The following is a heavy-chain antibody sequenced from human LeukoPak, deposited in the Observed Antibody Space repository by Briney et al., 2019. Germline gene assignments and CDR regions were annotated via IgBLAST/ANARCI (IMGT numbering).Heavy chain of an antibody. D-gene: IGHD3-10*01. CDR3: AQSGLSGSEEYFHH. J-gene: IGHJ1*01. Sequence: PGGSLRLSCAASGFTFSSYGMHWVRQAPGKGLEWVAFIRYDGSNKYYADSVKGRFAISRDNSKNTLYLQMNSPRAEDTAVYYCAQSGLSGSEEYFHHWGQGTLVTVPS. CDR2: IRYDGSNK. CDR1: GFTFSSYG. V-gene: IGHV3-30*02.